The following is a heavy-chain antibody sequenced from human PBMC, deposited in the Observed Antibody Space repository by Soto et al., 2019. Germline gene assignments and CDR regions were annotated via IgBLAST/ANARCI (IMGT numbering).Heavy chain of an antibody. CDR2: ISGSGAST. D-gene: IGHD2-15*01. CDR3: AKDTFVAATPPSDY. CDR1: GFTFSSYS. Sequence: PGGSLRLSCAASGFTFSSYSMSWVRQAPGKGLEWVSAISGSGASTYYADSVKGRFTVSRDNSKNTLYLQMNSLRAEDTAVYYCAKDTFVAATPPSDYWGQGTLVTVSS. J-gene: IGHJ4*02. V-gene: IGHV3-23*01.